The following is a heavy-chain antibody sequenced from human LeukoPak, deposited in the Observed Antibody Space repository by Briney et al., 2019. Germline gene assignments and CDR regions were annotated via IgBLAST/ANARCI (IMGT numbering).Heavy chain of an antibody. D-gene: IGHD3-3*01. Sequence: GGSLRLCCAASGFTFSNYAMSWVRQAPGKGLEWVSGISGRGGGTNYADSVKGRFTVSRDNPMNTLYLQMNSLRAEDTAVYYCVKGSIFGVPNNWFDPWGQGTLVTVSS. CDR1: GFTFSNYA. CDR2: ISGRGGGT. V-gene: IGHV3-23*01. CDR3: VKGSIFGVPNNWFDP. J-gene: IGHJ5*02.